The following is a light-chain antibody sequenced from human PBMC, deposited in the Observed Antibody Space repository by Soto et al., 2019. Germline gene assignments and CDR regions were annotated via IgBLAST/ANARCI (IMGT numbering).Light chain of an antibody. Sequence: DIQITKSPSTLSASVGDRVTISCLSSQSISSLLAWYQQKPGKAPKLLIYDASSLESGVPSRFSGSGSGTEFTLTISSLQPDDFATYYCQQYHSYSPWTFGQGTKVDIK. CDR3: QQYHSYSPWT. CDR2: DAS. CDR1: QSISSL. J-gene: IGKJ1*01. V-gene: IGKV1-5*01.